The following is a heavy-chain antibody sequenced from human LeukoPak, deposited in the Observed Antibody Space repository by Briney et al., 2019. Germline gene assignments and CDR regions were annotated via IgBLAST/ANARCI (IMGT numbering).Heavy chain of an antibody. CDR3: ARVSPHRKISYGYQNWFDP. V-gene: IGHV1-18*01. Sequence: GASVKVSCKASGYTFTNYHITWVRQAPGQGLEWMGWISGYNGNTNYAQKLQGRVTMTTDTSTNTAYMELGSLRSDDTAMYYCARVSPHRKISYGYQNWFDPWGQGTLVTVSS. CDR1: GYTFTNYH. CDR2: ISGYNGNT. D-gene: IGHD5-18*01. J-gene: IGHJ5*02.